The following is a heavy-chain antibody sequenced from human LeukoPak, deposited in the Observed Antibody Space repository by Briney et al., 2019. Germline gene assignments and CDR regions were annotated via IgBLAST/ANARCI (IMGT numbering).Heavy chain of an antibody. Sequence: GGSLRLSCAASGFTFDNYAMHWVRQAPGKGLEWVAGVSWNSADIGYADSAKGRFTISRDNAKNSLYLQMNSLRAEDTALYYCAKDGTYYYDSSGYWGYFDYWGQGTLVTVSS. CDR3: AKDGTYYYDSSGYWGYFDY. D-gene: IGHD3-22*01. CDR1: GFTFDNYA. V-gene: IGHV3-9*01. J-gene: IGHJ4*02. CDR2: VSWNSADI.